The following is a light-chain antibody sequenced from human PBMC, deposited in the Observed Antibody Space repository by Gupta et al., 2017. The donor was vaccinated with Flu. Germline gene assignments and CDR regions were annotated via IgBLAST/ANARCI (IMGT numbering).Light chain of an antibody. V-gene: IGLV2-14*03. Sequence: QSALTQPASVSGSPGQSITISCTGTSSDVGTYNYVSWYQQHPGKAPKLMIYDVSNRPSGVSSRFSGSKSGNTASLTISGLQAEDEADFYCCSYTSSSTLVFGTGTKVTVL. CDR1: SSDVGTYNY. J-gene: IGLJ1*01. CDR3: CSYTSSSTLV. CDR2: DVS.